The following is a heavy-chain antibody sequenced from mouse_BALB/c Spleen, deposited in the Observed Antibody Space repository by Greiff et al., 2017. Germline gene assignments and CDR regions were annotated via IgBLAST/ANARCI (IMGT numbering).Heavy chain of an antibody. CDR2: IDPANGNT. J-gene: IGHJ4*01. V-gene: IGHV14-3*02. Sequence: EVQGVESGAELVKPGASVKLSCTASGFNIKDTYMHWVKQRPEQGLEWIGRIDPANGNTKYDPKFQGKATITADTSSNTAYLQLSSLTSEDTAVYYCARELGSAMDYWGQGTSVTVSS. D-gene: IGHD1-1*01. CDR1: GFNIKDTY. CDR3: ARELGSAMDY.